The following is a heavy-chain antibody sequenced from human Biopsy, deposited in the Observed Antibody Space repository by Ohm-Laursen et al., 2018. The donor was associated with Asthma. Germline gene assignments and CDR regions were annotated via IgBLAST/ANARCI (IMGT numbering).Heavy chain of an antibody. V-gene: IGHV1-24*01. J-gene: IGHJ4*02. Sequence: ASVKVSCKISGYSLTDLSMHWVRQAPGQGLEWMGGHDHEEGGTVNARRFQVRVTMTEDTSTDTAYMELSSLSSDDTAVYYCVSDFPKDYVRYNFQFWGQGTLVTVSS. CDR1: GYSLTDLS. CDR2: HDHEEGGT. D-gene: IGHD4-17*01. CDR3: VSDFPKDYVRYNFQF.